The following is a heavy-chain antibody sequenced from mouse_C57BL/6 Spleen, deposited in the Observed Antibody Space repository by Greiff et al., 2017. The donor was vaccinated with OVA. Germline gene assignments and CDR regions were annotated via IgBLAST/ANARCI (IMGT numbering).Heavy chain of an antibody. D-gene: IGHD2-5*01. CDR2: IRNKANGYTT. Sequence: EVQLVESGGGLVQPGGSLSLSCAASGFTFTDYYMSWVRQPPGKALEWLGFIRNKANGYTTEYSASVKGRFTISRDNSQSILYLQMNALRAEDSATYYCASSYSNYDAMDDWGQGTSVTVSS. CDR3: ASSYSNYDAMDD. CDR1: GFTFTDYY. V-gene: IGHV7-3*01. J-gene: IGHJ4*01.